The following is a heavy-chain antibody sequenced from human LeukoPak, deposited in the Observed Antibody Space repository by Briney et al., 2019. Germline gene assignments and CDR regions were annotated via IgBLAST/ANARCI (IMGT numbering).Heavy chain of an antibody. Sequence: GGSLRLSCAASGFTFGSYAMSWVRRAPGKGLEWVSAISGSGGSTYYADSVKGRFTISRDNAKNTLYLQMNSLRAEDTAVYYCAKDNSTVVVPADIFPPIFDHWGQGTLVTVSS. V-gene: IGHV3-23*01. D-gene: IGHD2-2*01. CDR1: GFTFGSYA. CDR3: AKDNSTVVVPADIFPPIFDH. CDR2: ISGSGGST. J-gene: IGHJ4*02.